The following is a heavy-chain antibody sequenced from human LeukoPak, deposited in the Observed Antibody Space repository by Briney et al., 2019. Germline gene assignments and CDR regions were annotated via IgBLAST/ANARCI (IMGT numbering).Heavy chain of an antibody. CDR2: ISYDGSNK. D-gene: IGHD5-24*01. CDR1: GFTFSSYG. J-gene: IGHJ6*02. CDR3: AKELVAPSNYYYYYYGMDV. V-gene: IGHV3-30*18. Sequence: PGRSLRLSCAASGFTFSSYGMHWVRQAPGKGLEWVAVISYDGSNKYYADSVKGRFTISRDNSKNTLYLQMNSLRAEDTAVYYCAKELVAPSNYYYYYYGMDVWGQGTTVTVSS.